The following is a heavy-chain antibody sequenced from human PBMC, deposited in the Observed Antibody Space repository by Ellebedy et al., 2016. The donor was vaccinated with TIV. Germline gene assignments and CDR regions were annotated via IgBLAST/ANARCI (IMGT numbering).Heavy chain of an antibody. J-gene: IGHJ3*01. V-gene: IGHV3-21*01. D-gene: IGHD1-26*01. CDR2: FSFSSSHI. Sequence: PGGSLRLSCAASRFTFRTYTLNWVRQAPGKGLEWVSSFSFSSSHIYYADSVKGRFTISRDNAKNSMYLQMNSLRVEDTAVYYCARDGGAYSGSSDDAFDLWGQGTMVTVSS. CDR3: ARDGGAYSGSSDDAFDL. CDR1: RFTFRTYT.